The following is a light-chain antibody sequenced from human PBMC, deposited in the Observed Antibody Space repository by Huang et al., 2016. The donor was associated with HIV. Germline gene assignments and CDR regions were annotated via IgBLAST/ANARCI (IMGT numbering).Light chain of an antibody. V-gene: IGKV3-15*01. J-gene: IGKJ2*01. CDR1: QRVGNN. Sequence: IVMTQSPTTLSVSPGERATLSCRAIQRVGNNLALYQQKPGKAPRLLIYGASTRPTGIPARFSSSGSETEFTLTISSLQSEDFAVYYCLHYDNWPPYTFGQGTKVEIK. CDR2: GAS. CDR3: LHYDNWPPYT.